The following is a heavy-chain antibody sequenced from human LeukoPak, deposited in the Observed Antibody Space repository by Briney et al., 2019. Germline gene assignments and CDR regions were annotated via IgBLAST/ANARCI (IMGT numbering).Heavy chain of an antibody. CDR3: ARGIRFDP. CDR1: GGSFSGYY. CDR2: INHSGST. V-gene: IGHV4-34*01. Sequence: SETLSLTCAVYGGSFSGYYWSWIRQPPGKGLEWIGEINHSGSTNYNPSLKSRVTISVDTSKNQFSLKLSSVTAADTAMYYCARGIRFDPWGQGTLVTVSS. J-gene: IGHJ5*02.